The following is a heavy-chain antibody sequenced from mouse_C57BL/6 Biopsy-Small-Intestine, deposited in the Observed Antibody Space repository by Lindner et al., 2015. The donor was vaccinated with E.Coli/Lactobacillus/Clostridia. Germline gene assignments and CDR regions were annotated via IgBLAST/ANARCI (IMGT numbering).Heavy chain of an antibody. J-gene: IGHJ1*01. CDR2: INTKTGNP. Sequence: VKVSCKASGYTFTSYATMNWVRQAPGQGLEWMGWINTKTGNPTYAQGFTGRFVFSLDTSVSTAYLQISSLKAEDTAVYYCARGVGGNTGWYFDLWGRGTLVTVSS. D-gene: IGHD1-1*02. CDR1: GYTFTSYA. CDR3: ARGVGGNTGWYFDL. V-gene: IGHV9-3*02.